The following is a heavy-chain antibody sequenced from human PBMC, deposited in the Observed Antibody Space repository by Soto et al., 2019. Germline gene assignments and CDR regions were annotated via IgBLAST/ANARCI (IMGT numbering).Heavy chain of an antibody. V-gene: IGHV1-18*01. CDR2: ISAYNGNT. CDR3: ARAVGSTDAFDI. CDR1: GYTXTSYA. D-gene: IGHD1-26*01. Sequence: GASVKVXCKASGYTXTSYAMHWVRQAPGQGLEWMGWISAYNGNTNYAQKLQGRVTMTTDTSTSTAYMELRSLRSDDTAVYYCARAVGSTDAFDIWGQGTMVTLSS. J-gene: IGHJ3*02.